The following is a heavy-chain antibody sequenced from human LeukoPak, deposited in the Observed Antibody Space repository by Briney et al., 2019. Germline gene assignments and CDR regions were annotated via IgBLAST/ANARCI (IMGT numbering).Heavy chain of an antibody. J-gene: IGHJ4*02. Sequence: GGSLRLSCAASGFTFSSYGMHWVRQAPGKGLEWVAVISYDGSNKYYADSVKGRFTISRDNSKNTLYLQMNSLKTEDTAVYYCTRIFYYETGGYYPDHWGQGTLVTVSS. V-gene: IGHV3-30*03. D-gene: IGHD3-22*01. CDR1: GFTFSSYG. CDR3: TRIFYYETGGYYPDH. CDR2: ISYDGSNK.